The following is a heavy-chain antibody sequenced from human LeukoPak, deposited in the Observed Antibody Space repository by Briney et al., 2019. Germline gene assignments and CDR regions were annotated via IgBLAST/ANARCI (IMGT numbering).Heavy chain of an antibody. CDR1: GFSFSSYW. V-gene: IGHV3-74*01. D-gene: IGHD6-19*01. CDR3: ARSEAVAWSFDL. J-gene: IGHJ2*01. Sequence: RSGGSLRLSCAASGFSFSSYWMHWVRQAPGKGLVWVSRLNTDGSDTRHADSVQGRFTISRDNAKNTLYLQMNSLRAEDTAVYYCARSEAVAWSFDLWGRGTLVTVSS. CDR2: LNTDGSDT.